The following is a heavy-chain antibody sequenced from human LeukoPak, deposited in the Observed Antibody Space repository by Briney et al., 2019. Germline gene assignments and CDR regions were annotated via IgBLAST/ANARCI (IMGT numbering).Heavy chain of an antibody. Sequence: ASVKVSCKASGYTFTGYYMHWVRQAPGQGLEWMGWINPNSGGTNYAQKFQGRVTMTRDTSISTAYMELSRLRSDDTAVYYCAREAKGGYDILTGYYKPHNFDYWGQGTLVTVSS. CDR1: GYTFTGYY. CDR2: INPNSGGT. J-gene: IGHJ4*02. V-gene: IGHV1-2*02. D-gene: IGHD3-9*01. CDR3: AREAKGGYDILTGYYKPHNFDY.